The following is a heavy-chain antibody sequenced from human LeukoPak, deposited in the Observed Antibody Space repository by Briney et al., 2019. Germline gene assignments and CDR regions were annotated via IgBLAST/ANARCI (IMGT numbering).Heavy chain of an antibody. Sequence: GGSLRLSCAASGFTFSDYYMSWLRQAPGKGLEWVSYISSSGSTIYYADSVKGRFTISRDNAKNSLYLQMNSLRAEDTAVYYCALGEGYYYYYGMDVWGQGTTVTVSS. CDR1: GFTFSDYY. V-gene: IGHV3-11*01. CDR2: ISSSGSTI. D-gene: IGHD3-10*01. J-gene: IGHJ6*02. CDR3: ALGEGYYYYYGMDV.